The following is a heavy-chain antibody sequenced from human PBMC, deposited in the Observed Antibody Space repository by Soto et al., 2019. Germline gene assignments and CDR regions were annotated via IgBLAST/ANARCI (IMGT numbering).Heavy chain of an antibody. Sequence: QVQLVESGGGVVQPGRSLRLSCAAPGFTFSSYGMHWVRQAPGKGLEWVAVIWSDGSNKYYADSVKGRFTITRDNSKNGLYLRMNSLGAEETAVYYCAGMNPYRLQLVLRDYYYGMDVWGQGTTVTVSS. CDR3: AGMNPYRLQLVLRDYYYGMDV. J-gene: IGHJ6*02. V-gene: IGHV3-33*01. D-gene: IGHD6-13*01. CDR2: IWSDGSNK. CDR1: GFTFSSYG.